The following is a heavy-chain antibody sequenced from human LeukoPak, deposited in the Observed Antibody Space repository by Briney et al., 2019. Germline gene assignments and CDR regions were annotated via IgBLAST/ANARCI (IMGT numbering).Heavy chain of an antibody. V-gene: IGHV4-39*07. CDR1: GGSISSSGYY. J-gene: IGHJ4*02. D-gene: IGHD4-11*01. CDR2: MYYSGST. Sequence: SETLSLTCTVSGGSISSSGYYWGWIRQPLGKGLEWIGSMYYSGSTYYNPSLKSRVTISVDTSKNQFSLKLSSVTAADTAVYYCARDHNYAFDYWGQGTLVTVSS. CDR3: ARDHNYAFDY.